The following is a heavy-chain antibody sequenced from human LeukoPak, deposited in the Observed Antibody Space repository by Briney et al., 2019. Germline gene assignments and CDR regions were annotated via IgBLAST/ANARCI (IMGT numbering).Heavy chain of an antibody. V-gene: IGHV4-4*07. CDR2: LSASGTT. CDR1: GDSVTTYY. J-gene: IGHJ4*02. CDR3: ARGDCSGGSCYLFDY. D-gene: IGHD2-15*01. Sequence: PSETLSLTCTVSGDSVTTYYWSWIRQPAGKGLEWIGRLSASGTTNYNPSLKSRVTMSVDTSKNQFSLNLSSVTAADTAVYYCARGDCSGGSCYLFDYWGQGALVTVPS.